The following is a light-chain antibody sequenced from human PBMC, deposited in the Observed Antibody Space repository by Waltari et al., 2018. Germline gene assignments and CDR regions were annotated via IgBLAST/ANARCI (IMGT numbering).Light chain of an antibody. CDR1: RSDIGNNY. V-gene: IGLV1-47*01. CDR3: ASWDDRLGGVL. J-gene: IGLJ2*01. Sequence: QSVLTQPPSASGTPGQKVTMSCSGGRSDIGNNYVYWYQQLPGTTPKLLIYRNTQRPSGVPDRISASKSGTSASLAISGLRSEDEAIYYCASWDDRLGGVLFGGGTKLTVL. CDR2: RNT.